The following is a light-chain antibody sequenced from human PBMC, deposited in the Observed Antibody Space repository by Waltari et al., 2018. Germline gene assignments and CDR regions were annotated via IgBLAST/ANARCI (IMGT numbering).Light chain of an antibody. V-gene: IGKV3-20*01. J-gene: IGKJ1*01. CDR3: QQYGSSPWT. Sequence: EIVLTQSPGTLSLSPGERATLSCRASQSVSSSYLAWYQQKPGQAPRLLIYGASSRFTGIPDRFSGSGSGTDFTLTISRLEPEDFAVYYCQQYGSSPWTFGQGTKEEIK. CDR2: GAS. CDR1: QSVSSSY.